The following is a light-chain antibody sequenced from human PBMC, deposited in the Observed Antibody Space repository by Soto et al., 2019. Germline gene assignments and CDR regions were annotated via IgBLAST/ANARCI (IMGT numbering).Light chain of an antibody. Sequence: DIQMTQSPSSLSASVGDRVTITCRASQSISSYLNWYQQKPGKAPKLLIYAASSLQSGVPSRFSGSGSGTDFTLTISSLQPEEFATYYCQRSYETPWTFGQGTKEEIK. CDR1: QSISSY. CDR3: QRSYETPWT. J-gene: IGKJ1*01. CDR2: AAS. V-gene: IGKV1-39*01.